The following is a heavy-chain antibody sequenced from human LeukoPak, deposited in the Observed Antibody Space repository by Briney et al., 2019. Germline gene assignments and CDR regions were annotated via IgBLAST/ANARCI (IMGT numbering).Heavy chain of an antibody. D-gene: IGHD4-17*01. Sequence: SVKVSXKASGGTFSSYAISWVRQAPGQGLEWMGRIIPIFGTANYAQKFQGRVTITTDESTSTAYMELSSLRSEDTAVYYCARAEIYGDYRSGQPNWFDPWGQGTLVTVSS. CDR3: ARAEIYGDYRSGQPNWFDP. J-gene: IGHJ5*02. V-gene: IGHV1-69*05. CDR1: GGTFSSYA. CDR2: IIPIFGTA.